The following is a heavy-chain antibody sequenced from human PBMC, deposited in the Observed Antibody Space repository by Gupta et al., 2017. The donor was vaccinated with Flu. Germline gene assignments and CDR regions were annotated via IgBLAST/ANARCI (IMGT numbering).Heavy chain of an antibody. CDR3: ARRTIFGVVTRANWFDP. J-gene: IGHJ5*02. Sequence: QLQLQESGAGLMTHSGTLSLTCSVSGVSTSSSNRWCWVRQPPGKGLEWIGEIYHSGSTNYNPSLKSRVTISVDKSKNQFSLKLSSVTAADTAVYYCARRTIFGVVTRANWFDPWGQGTLVTVSS. D-gene: IGHD3-3*01. CDR2: IYHSGST. V-gene: IGHV4-4*02. CDR1: GVSTSSSNR.